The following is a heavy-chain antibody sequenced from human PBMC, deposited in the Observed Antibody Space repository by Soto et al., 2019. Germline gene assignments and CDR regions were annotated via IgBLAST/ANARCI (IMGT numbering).Heavy chain of an antibody. Sequence: SETLSLTCTVTRGSVSSQTHFWTWIRQPPGKGLEWIGYKYYSGISNYNPSLQSRVTISVDTSKNQFSLRLTSVTAADTAVYYCVREDMSGTYYFDAWGQGXLVTVYS. D-gene: IGHD1-26*01. CDR3: VREDMSGTYYFDA. CDR1: RGSVSSQTHF. CDR2: KYYSGIS. V-gene: IGHV4-61*01. J-gene: IGHJ4*02.